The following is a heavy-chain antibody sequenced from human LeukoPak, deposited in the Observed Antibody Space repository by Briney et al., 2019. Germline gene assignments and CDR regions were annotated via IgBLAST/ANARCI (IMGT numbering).Heavy chain of an antibody. CDR1: GYSFSNDW. Sequence: GGSLRLSCAASGYSFSNDWMCWVRQAPGKGLEWVANINQDESKKYYVDSVKGRFTISRDNAKNSLYLQMSSLRAEDTAVYYCARDHAYRTDYWGQGTLVTVSS. D-gene: IGHD2-2*01. V-gene: IGHV3-7*01. J-gene: IGHJ4*02. CDR2: INQDESKK. CDR3: ARDHAYRTDY.